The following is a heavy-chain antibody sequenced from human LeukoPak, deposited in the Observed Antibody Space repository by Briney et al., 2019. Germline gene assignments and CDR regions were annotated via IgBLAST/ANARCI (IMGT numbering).Heavy chain of an antibody. Sequence: ASVKVSCKASGYTFTSYAMHWVRQAPGQRLEWMGWINAGNGNTKYSQKFQGRVTITRDTSTSTAYMELRSLRSDDTAVYYCARVSHSSGYYYNWFDPWGQGTLVTVSS. D-gene: IGHD3-22*01. V-gene: IGHV1-3*01. J-gene: IGHJ5*02. CDR3: ARVSHSSGYYYNWFDP. CDR1: GYTFTSYA. CDR2: INAGNGNT.